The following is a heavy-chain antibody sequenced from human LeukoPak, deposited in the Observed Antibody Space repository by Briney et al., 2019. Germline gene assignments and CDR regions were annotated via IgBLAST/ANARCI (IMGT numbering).Heavy chain of an antibody. J-gene: IGHJ4*02. V-gene: IGHV4-39*07. Sequence: SETLSLTCTVSGGSISSSSYYWGWIRQPPGKGLEWIGSIYYSGSTYYNPSLKSRVTISVDTSKNQFFLKLSSVTAADTAVYYCARELRYYDFWSGSSPTGSRWYFDYWGQGTLVTVSS. CDR2: IYYSGST. CDR3: ARELRYYDFWSGSSPTGSRWYFDY. CDR1: GGSISSSSYY. D-gene: IGHD3-3*01.